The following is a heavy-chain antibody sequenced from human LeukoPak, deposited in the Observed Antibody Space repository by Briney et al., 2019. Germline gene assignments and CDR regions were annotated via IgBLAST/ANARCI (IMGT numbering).Heavy chain of an antibody. D-gene: IGHD3-22*01. CDR2: IRYDGNNK. V-gene: IGHV3-30*02. J-gene: IGHJ3*02. CDR3: AKKWSGDYDSSGINDAFDI. CDR1: GFTFSSYG. Sequence: GRSLRLSCAASGFTFSSYGMHWVRQAPGKGLEWVTFIRYDGNNKYYADSVKGRFTISRDNSKNTLYLEMNSLRPEDTAVYYCAKKWSGDYDSSGINDAFDIWGQGTMVTVSS.